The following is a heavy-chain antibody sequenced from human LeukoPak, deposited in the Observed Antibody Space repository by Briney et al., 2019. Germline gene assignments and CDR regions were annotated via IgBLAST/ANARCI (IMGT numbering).Heavy chain of an antibody. CDR3: ARDWFHAIDY. D-gene: IGHD2/OR15-2a*01. V-gene: IGHV3-7*01. Sequence: GGSLRLSCAASGFTFSSYWMTWVRQAPGKGLEWVANIKDDGSAKYYVDSVKGRFTISRDNAKNTLYLQMNSLRAEDTAVYYCARDWFHAIDYWGQGTLVTVSS. CDR2: IKDDGSAK. CDR1: GFTFSSYW. J-gene: IGHJ4*02.